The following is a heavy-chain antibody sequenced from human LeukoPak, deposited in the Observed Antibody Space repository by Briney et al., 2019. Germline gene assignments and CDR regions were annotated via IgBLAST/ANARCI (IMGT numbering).Heavy chain of an antibody. CDR2: ISGSGGST. CDR1: GFTFSSYA. CDR3: AKDSGQYYYDSSGSAFDI. V-gene: IGHV3-23*01. D-gene: IGHD3-22*01. Sequence: GGSLRLSCAASGFTFSSYAMSWVRQAPGKGLEWVSAISGSGGSTYYADSVKGRFTISRDNSKNTLYLQMNSLRAEDTAVYYCAKDSGQYYYDSSGSAFDIWGQGTMVTVSS. J-gene: IGHJ3*02.